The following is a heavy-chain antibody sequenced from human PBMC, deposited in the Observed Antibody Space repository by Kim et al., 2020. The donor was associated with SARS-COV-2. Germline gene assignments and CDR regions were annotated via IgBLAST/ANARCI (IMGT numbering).Heavy chain of an antibody. CDR3: AIWEYYDIFTGHQYYGMDV. V-gene: IGHV1-69*13. CDR1: GGTFSSYA. J-gene: IGHJ6*02. Sequence: SVKVSCKASGGTFSSYAISWVRQAPGQGLEWMGGIIPIFGTANYAQKFQGRVTIIADESTSTAYMELSSLRSEDTAVYYCAIWEYYDIFTGHQYYGMDVWGQGTTVTVSS. CDR2: IIPIFGTA. D-gene: IGHD3-9*01.